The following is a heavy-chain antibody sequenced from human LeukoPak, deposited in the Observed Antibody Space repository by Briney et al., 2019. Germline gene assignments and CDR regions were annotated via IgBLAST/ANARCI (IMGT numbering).Heavy chain of an antibody. V-gene: IGHV3-49*04. CDR1: GFTFSSYW. Sequence: GGSLRLSCAASGFTFSSYWMSWVRQAPGKGLEWVGFIRSKAYGGTTEYAASVKGRFTISRDDSKSIAYLQMNSLKTEDTAVYYRTRALYGSGSYSIDYWGQGTLVTVSS. CDR3: TRALYGSGSYSIDY. CDR2: IRSKAYGGTT. J-gene: IGHJ4*02. D-gene: IGHD3-10*01.